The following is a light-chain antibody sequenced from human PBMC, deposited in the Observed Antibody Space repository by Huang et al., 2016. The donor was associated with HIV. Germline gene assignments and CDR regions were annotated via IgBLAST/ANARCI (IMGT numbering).Light chain of an antibody. CDR2: GSS. J-gene: IGKJ1*01. CDR3: QQYGSSP. V-gene: IGKV3-20*01. CDR1: QSVSSSY. Sequence: EIVLTQSPGTLSLSPGERATLSCRASQSVSSSYLGWYQQKPGQAPRLLIYGSSSRATGIPDRFSGSGSGTDFTLTISRLEPEDFAVYYCQQYGSSPFGQGTKVEIK.